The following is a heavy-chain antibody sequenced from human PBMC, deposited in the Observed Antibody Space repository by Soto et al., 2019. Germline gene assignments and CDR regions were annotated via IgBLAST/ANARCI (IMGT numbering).Heavy chain of an antibody. V-gene: IGHV1-2*02. CDR3: ARDLRGWQLNYYYYGMDV. CDR1: GYTFTGYY. Sequence: ASVKVSCKASGYTFTGYYMHWVRQAPGQGLEWMGWINPNSGGTNYAQKFQGRVTMTRDTSISTAYVELSRLRSDDTAVYYCARDLRGWQLNYYYYGMDVWGQGTTVTV. J-gene: IGHJ6*02. CDR2: INPNSGGT. D-gene: IGHD2-15*01.